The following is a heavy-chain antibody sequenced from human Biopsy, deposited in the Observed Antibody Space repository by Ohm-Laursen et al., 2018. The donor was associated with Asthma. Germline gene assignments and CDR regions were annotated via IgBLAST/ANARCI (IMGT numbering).Heavy chain of an antibody. D-gene: IGHD2-15*01. CDR1: GGSIRSHD. CDR3: ARLADCSGGACYSYGWFDP. V-gene: IGHV4-59*11. CDR2: VSHTGST. Sequence: SETLSLTCTVSGGSIRSHDWTWIRLPPGKGLEYIGDVSHTGSTNYNPSLKSRVTMSLDTSKNQFSLRLTSVTPADTAVCYCARLADCSGGACYSYGWFDPWGQGTRVTVSS. J-gene: IGHJ5*02.